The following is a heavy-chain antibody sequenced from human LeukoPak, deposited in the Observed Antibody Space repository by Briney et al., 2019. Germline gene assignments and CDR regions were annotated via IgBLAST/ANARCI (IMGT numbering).Heavy chain of an antibody. V-gene: IGHV3-30*18. J-gene: IGHJ4*02. D-gene: IGHD3-22*01. CDR3: AKWYYYDSSGYSLDY. CDR2: ISYDGSNK. CDR1: GFTFSSYG. Sequence: GGSLRLSCAASGFTFSSYGMHWVRQAPGKGLEWVAVISYDGSNKYYADSVKGRFTISRDNSKNTLYLQMNSLRAEDTAVYYCAKWYYYDSSGYSLDYWGQGTLVTVSS.